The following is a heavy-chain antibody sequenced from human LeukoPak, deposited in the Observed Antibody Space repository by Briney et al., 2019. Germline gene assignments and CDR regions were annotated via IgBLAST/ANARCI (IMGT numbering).Heavy chain of an antibody. J-gene: IGHJ4*02. CDR3: ARDTYYGSGSYYRYTFDS. D-gene: IGHD3-10*01. V-gene: IGHV3-53*01. Sequence: GGSLRLSCAASGFSVSMNYMSWVRQAPGKGLEWVSVIYGAGKTHYADSVKGRFNISRDNSKNTLYLQMNSLRAEDTAVYYCARDTYYGSGSYYRYTFDSWGQGTMVTVSS. CDR2: IYGAGKT. CDR1: GFSVSMNY.